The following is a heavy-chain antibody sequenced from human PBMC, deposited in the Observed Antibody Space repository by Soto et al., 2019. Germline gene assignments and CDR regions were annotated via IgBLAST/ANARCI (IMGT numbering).Heavy chain of an antibody. CDR3: AGSIVVVTPLDY. J-gene: IGHJ4*02. CDR1: GYTFTSYA. D-gene: IGHD2-21*02. Sequence: QVQLVQSGAEEKKPGASVKVSCKASGYTFTSYAMHWVRQAPGQRLEWMGWINAGNGNTKYSQKFQGRVTITRDTPARPAYGELSSRKSEDTPVYYCAGSIVVVTPLDYWGQGTLATVPS. CDR2: INAGNGNT. V-gene: IGHV1-3*05.